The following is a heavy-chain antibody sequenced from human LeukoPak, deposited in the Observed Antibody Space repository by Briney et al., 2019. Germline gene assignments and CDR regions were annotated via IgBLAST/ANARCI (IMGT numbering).Heavy chain of an antibody. V-gene: IGHV3-53*01. CDR3: ARDVEYCSGGSCYAYDY. CDR2: IYSGGST. J-gene: IGHJ4*02. CDR1: GFTVSSNY. Sequence: PGGSLRLSCAASGFTVSSNYMSWVRQAPGKGLEWVSVIYSGGSTYYADSVRGRFTISRDNSKNTLYLQMNSLRAEDTAVYYCARDVEYCSGGSCYAYDYCGQGTLVTVSS. D-gene: IGHD2-15*01.